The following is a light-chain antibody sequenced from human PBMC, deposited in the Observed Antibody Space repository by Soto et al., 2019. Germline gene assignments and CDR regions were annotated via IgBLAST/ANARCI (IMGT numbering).Light chain of an antibody. CDR3: SSYTRSSTLV. CDR2: DVS. Sequence: QSVLTQPASVSGSPGQSITISCTGTSSDVGGYNYVSWYQQHPGKAPNVLIYDVSNRPSGVSNRFSGSKSGNTASLTISGLQAEDEADYYCSSYTRSSTLVFGGGTKVTVL. J-gene: IGLJ3*02. CDR1: SSDVGGYNY. V-gene: IGLV2-14*03.